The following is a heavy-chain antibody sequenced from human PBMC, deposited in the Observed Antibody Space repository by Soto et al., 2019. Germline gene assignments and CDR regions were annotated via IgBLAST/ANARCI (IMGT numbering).Heavy chain of an antibody. V-gene: IGHV1-58*01. J-gene: IGHJ4*02. CDR3: AADKGASHGHGNY. D-gene: IGHD1-26*01. CDR1: GFTFTNAA. Sequence: SVKVSCNASGFTFTNAAVQWVRQAHGQRLEWIGWIVVGSGNTNYAQKLQERVTITTDMSTSTAYMDLSSLRFEATAVYYCAADKGASHGHGNYWGQGTMVTVSS. CDR2: IVVGSGNT.